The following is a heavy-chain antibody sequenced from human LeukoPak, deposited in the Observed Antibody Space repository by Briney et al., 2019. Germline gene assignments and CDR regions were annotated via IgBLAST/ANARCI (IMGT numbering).Heavy chain of an antibody. V-gene: IGHV4-34*01. J-gene: IGHJ4*02. CDR2: INHSGST. CDR3: ARGCSSTSCDFDY. Sequence: SETLSLTCAVYGGSFSGYYWSWIRQLPGKGLEWIGEINHSGSTNYNPSLKSRVTISVDTSKNQFSLKLSSVTAADTAVNYCARGCSSTSCDFDYWGQGTLVTVSS. CDR1: GGSFSGYY. D-gene: IGHD2-2*01.